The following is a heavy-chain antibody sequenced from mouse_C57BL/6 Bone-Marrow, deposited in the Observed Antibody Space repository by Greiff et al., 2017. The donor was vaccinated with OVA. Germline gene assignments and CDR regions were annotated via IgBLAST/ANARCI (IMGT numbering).Heavy chain of an antibody. CDR1: GYTFTDYY. Sequence: VQLKESGPELVKPGASVKISCKASGYTFTDYYINWVKQRPGQGLEWIGWIFPGSGSTYYNEKFKGKATLTVDKSSSTAYMLLSSLTSEDSAVYFCARNYGSSYGYAMDYWGQGTSVTVSS. CDR2: IFPGSGST. J-gene: IGHJ4*01. V-gene: IGHV1-75*01. CDR3: ARNYGSSYGYAMDY. D-gene: IGHD1-1*01.